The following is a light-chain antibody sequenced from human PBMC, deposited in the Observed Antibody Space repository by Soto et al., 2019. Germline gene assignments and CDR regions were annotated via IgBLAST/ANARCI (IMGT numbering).Light chain of an antibody. V-gene: IGKV2-28*01. J-gene: IGKJ1*01. CDR2: LGS. CDR1: QSLQHNNGNTL. CDR3: MQALQTPRT. Sequence: EIVMTQSPLSLTVTPGEPPSISCKSSQSLQHNNGNTLLDWYMQKPGQSPQLLIYLGSRRAPGAPDRVSGSGAGTDFTLRISTVEADDAAMYYCMQALQTPRTFGQGTKLEI.